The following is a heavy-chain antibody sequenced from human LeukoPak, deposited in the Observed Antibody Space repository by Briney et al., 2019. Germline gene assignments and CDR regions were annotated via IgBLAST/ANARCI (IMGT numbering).Heavy chain of an antibody. CDR2: ISWGGDGA. Sequence: GGSLRLSCAASGFTFDDHTMRWVRQAPGKGLEWVSLISWGGDGAHYADSVKGRFKISRDNSKNSLYLQLNSLRSEDTALYFCAKDKAGEGSGAYYFDYWGQGTLVTVSS. CDR3: AKDKAGEGSGAYYFDY. CDR1: GFTFDDHT. D-gene: IGHD3-10*01. V-gene: IGHV3-43*01. J-gene: IGHJ4*02.